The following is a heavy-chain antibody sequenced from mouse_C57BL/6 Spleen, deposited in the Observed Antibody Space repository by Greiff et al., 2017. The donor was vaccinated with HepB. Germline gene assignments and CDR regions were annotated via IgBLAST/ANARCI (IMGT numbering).Heavy chain of an antibody. CDR3: ARSGSYYGSSFLDY. Sequence: QVQLQQPGAELVKPGASVKMSCKASGYTFTSYWITWVKQRPGQGLEWIGDIYPGSGSTNYNEKFKSKATLTVDTSSSTAYMQLSSLTSEDSAVYYCARSGSYYGSSFLDYWGQGTTLTVSS. CDR2: IYPGSGST. J-gene: IGHJ2*01. V-gene: IGHV1-55*01. D-gene: IGHD1-1*01. CDR1: GYTFTSYW.